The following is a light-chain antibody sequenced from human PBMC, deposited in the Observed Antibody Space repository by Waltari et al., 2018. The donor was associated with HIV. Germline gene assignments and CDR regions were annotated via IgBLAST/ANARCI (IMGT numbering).Light chain of an antibody. J-gene: IGKJ1*01. CDR2: AAT. Sequence: EIEMTQSPSSVSTSVGDRVPITCRASQSISNYLNLYQQKAGRAPKLLIYAATTLQRAVPSTFTGSGSWTDFSLTISSLQPEDFAIYYCLQSYTTPWTFAQGTKVDLK. CDR3: LQSYTTPWT. CDR1: QSISNY. V-gene: IGKV1-39*01.